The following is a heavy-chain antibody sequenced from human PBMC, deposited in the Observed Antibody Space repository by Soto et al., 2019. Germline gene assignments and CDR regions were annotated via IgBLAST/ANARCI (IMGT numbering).Heavy chain of an antibody. D-gene: IGHD6-13*01. V-gene: IGHV3-30*18. CDR3: AKGILAATIAPYAMDV. CDR1: GFSFSSYA. CDR2: ISYDGSNK. J-gene: IGHJ6*02. Sequence: QVQMVESGGGVVQPGTSLRLSCAASGFSFSSYAMHWVRQTPGKWLEWLGVISYDGSNKYYADFVRGRFTTSRDMSKNTLSLPVTSLRAEDTAVYYCAKGILAATIAPYAMDVWGQGTPVTVSS.